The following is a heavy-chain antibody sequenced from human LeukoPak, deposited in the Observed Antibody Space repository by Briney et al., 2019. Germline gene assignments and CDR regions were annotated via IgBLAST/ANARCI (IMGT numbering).Heavy chain of an antibody. CDR2: ISGSGGTT. D-gene: IGHD1-1*01. CDR1: GFTFSTYA. CDR3: ARPGGTGTDFDS. V-gene: IGHV3-23*01. J-gene: IGHJ4*02. Sequence: TGGSLRLSCAASGFTFSTYAMRWVRQAPGKGLEWVSAISGSGGTTYYADSVKVRFTISRDNSKNTFYLQMNNLRAEDTAVYYCARPGGTGTDFDSWGQGTLVTVSS.